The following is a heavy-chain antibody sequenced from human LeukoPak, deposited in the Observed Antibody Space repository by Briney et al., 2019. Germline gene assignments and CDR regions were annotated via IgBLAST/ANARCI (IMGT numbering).Heavy chain of an antibody. CDR1: GFTFSDYY. J-gene: IGHJ4*02. CDR3: ARESFQHSYYYDSSGYSPSGDY. Sequence: GGSLRLSCAASGFTFSDYYINWIRQAPGMGLEWVAYLSSGGSMIYYADSVKGRFTISRDNAKNSLYLQMNSLRAEDTAVYYCARESFQHSYYYDSSGYSPSGDYWGQGTLVTVSS. CDR2: LSSGGSMI. V-gene: IGHV3-11*01. D-gene: IGHD3-22*01.